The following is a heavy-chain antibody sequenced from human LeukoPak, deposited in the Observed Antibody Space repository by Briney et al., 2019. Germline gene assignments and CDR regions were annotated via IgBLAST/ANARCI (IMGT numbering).Heavy chain of an antibody. CDR2: ISSSSSYI. CDR1: GFTFSSYS. J-gene: IGHJ3*02. V-gene: IGHV3-21*01. D-gene: IGHD2-2*01. Sequence: GSLRLSCAASGFTFSSYSMNWVRQAPGKGLEWVSSISSSSSYIYYADSVRGRFTISRDNAKNSLYLQMNSLRAEDTAVYYCASPAAMVAFDIWGQGTMVTVSS. CDR3: ASPAAMVAFDI.